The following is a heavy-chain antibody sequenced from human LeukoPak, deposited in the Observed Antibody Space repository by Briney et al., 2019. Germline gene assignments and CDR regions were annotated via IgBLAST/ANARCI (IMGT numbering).Heavy chain of an antibody. CDR1: GGSISSYY. CDR3: ARVDIAEKIFDY. Sequence: PSQTLSLTCTVSGGSISSYYWSWIRQPPGKGLEWIGYIYYSGSTNYNPSLKSRVTISVDTSKNQFSLKLSSVTAADTAVYYCARVDIAEKIFDYWGQGTLVTVSS. V-gene: IGHV4-59*01. CDR2: IYYSGST. J-gene: IGHJ4*02. D-gene: IGHD5-12*01.